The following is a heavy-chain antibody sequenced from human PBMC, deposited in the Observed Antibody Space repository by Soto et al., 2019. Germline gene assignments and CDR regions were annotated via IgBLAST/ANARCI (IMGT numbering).Heavy chain of an antibody. CDR1: GYTFTGYY. D-gene: IGHD3-3*01. V-gene: IGHV1-2*02. CDR3: ATDRAHYPFWTGSHLRYFDY. J-gene: IGHJ4*02. CDR2: IDPNRGGT. Sequence: ASVKVSCKASGYTFTGYYMHWVRQAPGQGLEWMGWIDPNRGGTNYAQKLQGRVTMPRDTSISTAYMELSRLRSDDTAVYYCATDRAHYPFWTGSHLRYFDYWGQGTLVTVSS.